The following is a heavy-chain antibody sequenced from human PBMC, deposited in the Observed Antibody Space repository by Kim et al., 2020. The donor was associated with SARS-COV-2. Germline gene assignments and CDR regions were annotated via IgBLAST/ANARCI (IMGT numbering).Heavy chain of an antibody. Sequence: KSRVTISVDTSKNQFYLKLSSVTAADTAVYYCARGDIVVVPAAPNWFDPWGQGTLVTVSS. D-gene: IGHD2-2*01. V-gene: IGHV4-39*01. CDR3: ARGDIVVVPAAPNWFDP. J-gene: IGHJ5*02.